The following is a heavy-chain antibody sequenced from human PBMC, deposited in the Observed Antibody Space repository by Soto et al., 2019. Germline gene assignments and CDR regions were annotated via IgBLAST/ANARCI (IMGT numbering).Heavy chain of an antibody. J-gene: IGHJ6*02. CDR3: ARTRFELRFLEWLSRGGYYYGMDV. Sequence: PSQTLSLPCAISGDSVSSNSAAWNWIRQSPSRGLEWLGRTYYRSKWYNDYAVSVKSRITINPDTSKNQFSLQLNSVTPEDTAVYYCARTRFELRFLEWLSRGGYYYGMDVWGQGTTVTVSS. V-gene: IGHV6-1*01. D-gene: IGHD3-3*01. CDR2: TYYRSKWYN. CDR1: GDSVSSNSAA.